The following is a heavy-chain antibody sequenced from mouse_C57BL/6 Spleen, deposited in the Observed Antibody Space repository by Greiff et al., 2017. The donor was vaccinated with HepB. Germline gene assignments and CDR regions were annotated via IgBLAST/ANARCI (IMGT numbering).Heavy chain of an antibody. CDR2: IYPGSGNT. V-gene: IGHV1-76*01. J-gene: IGHJ2*01. CDR1: GYTFTDYY. Sequence: VQVVESGAELVRPGASVKLSCKASGYTFTDYYINWVKQRPGQGLEWIARIYPGSGNTYYNEKFKGKATLTAEKSSSTAYMQLSSLTSEDSAVYFCARRDFDYWGQGTTLTVSS. CDR3: ARRDFDY.